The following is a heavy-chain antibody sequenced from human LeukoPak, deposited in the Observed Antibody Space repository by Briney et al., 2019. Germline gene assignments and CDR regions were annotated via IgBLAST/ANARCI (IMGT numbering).Heavy chain of an antibody. V-gene: IGHV3-7*05. CDR2: IKQDGSEQ. Sequence: GGSLRLSCAASGFTLSSHWMSWVRQAPGKGLEWVANIKQDGSEQYYVHSVRGRFTISRDNAKNSLYLQMNSLRAEDTAIYYCARESAGGPDYWGQGTLVTVSS. D-gene: IGHD6-19*01. CDR1: GFTLSSHW. CDR3: ARESAGGPDY. J-gene: IGHJ4*02.